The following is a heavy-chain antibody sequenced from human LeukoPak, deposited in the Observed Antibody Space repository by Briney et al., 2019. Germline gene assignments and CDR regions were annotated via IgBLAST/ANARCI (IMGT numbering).Heavy chain of an antibody. CDR1: GYTFTSSA. CDR2: PNTNTGSP. V-gene: IGHV7-4-1*02. CDR3: ARIPTSVAVAGTDWFDP. J-gene: IGHJ5*02. D-gene: IGHD6-19*01. Sequence: GASVTVSCTASGYTFTSSAMNRVRQAPGQGLERKGWPNTNTGSPTYAQGLTGRFVFSLDTSVSTAYLQISSLKAEDTAVYYCARIPTSVAVAGTDWFDPWGQGTLVTVSS.